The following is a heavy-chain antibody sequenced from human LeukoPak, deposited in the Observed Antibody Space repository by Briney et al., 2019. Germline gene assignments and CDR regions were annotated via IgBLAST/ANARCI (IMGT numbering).Heavy chain of an antibody. CDR2: INAGNGNT. CDR3: ARDLRLVDGSGSWGFFDY. CDR1: GYRFTTYW. J-gene: IGHJ4*02. V-gene: IGHV1-3*01. Sequence: GESLKISCRGSGYRFTTYWIGWVRQAPGQRLEWMGWINAGNGNTKYSQKFQGRVTITGDTSASTAYMGLSSLRSEDTAVYYCARDLRLVDGSGSWGFFDYWGQGTLVTVSS. D-gene: IGHD3-10*01.